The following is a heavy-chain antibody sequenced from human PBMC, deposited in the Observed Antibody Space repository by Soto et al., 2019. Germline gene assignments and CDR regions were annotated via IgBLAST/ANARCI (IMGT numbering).Heavy chain of an antibody. Sequence: SETLSLTCTVSGGSIGSHYWSWIRQPPGEGLEWIGRASYSGSPSYNPSFKSRVTISIDTSKNQFSLKLTSVTAADTAVYYCARQWGGDYWGQGILVTVS. J-gene: IGHJ4*02. CDR2: ASYSGSP. CDR1: GGSIGSHY. CDR3: ARQWGGDY. V-gene: IGHV4-59*08. D-gene: IGHD3-16*01.